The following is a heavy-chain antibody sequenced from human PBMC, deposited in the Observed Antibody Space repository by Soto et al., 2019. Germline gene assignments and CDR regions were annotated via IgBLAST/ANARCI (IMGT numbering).Heavy chain of an antibody. J-gene: IGHJ6*02. D-gene: IGHD2-2*01. CDR2: INSNGGST. CDR1: GFTFSSYA. Sequence: GGSLRLSCSASGFTFSSYAMHWVRQAPGKGLEYVSAINSNGGSTCYADSVKGRFTISRDNAKNTLYLQMSSLRAEDTAVYYCARDGANTCSSASCTRYYYYGMDVWGQGTTVTVSS. CDR3: ARDGANTCSSASCTRYYYYGMDV. V-gene: IGHV3-64*04.